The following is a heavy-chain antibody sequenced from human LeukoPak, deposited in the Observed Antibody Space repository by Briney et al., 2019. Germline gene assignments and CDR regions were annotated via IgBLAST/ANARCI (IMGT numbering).Heavy chain of an antibody. CDR1: GFTFSSYE. CDR2: ISSSGSTI. J-gene: IGHJ4*02. V-gene: IGHV3-48*03. Sequence: SLRLSWAAAGFTFSSYEMNWVRQAPGKRLEWGSYISSSGSTIYYADSVKCRFTISSDNAKNSLYLQMNSLSAEDTAVSYCASSYYYHSSGLDYWGQGTLVTVSS. CDR3: ASSYYYHSSGLDY. D-gene: IGHD3-22*01.